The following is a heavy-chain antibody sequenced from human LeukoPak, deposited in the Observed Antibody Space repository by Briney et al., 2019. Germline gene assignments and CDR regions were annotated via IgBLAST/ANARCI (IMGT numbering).Heavy chain of an antibody. V-gene: IGHV3-23*01. J-gene: IGHJ4*02. Sequence: PGGSLRLSCAASGFTFSSYAMSWVRQAPGKGLEWVSGISGSGGSTYYADSVKGRFTISTDNSKNTLYLQMNSLRAEDTAVYYCANYTDYGGNFYFDYWGQGTLVTVSS. CDR1: GFTFSSYA. D-gene: IGHD4-23*01. CDR3: ANYTDYGGNFYFDY. CDR2: ISGSGGST.